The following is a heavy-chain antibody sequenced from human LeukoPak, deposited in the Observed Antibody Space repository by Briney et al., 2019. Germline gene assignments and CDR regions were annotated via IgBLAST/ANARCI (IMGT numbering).Heavy chain of an antibody. V-gene: IGHV3-33*01. CDR2: IWYDGSNK. J-gene: IGHJ6*02. CDR3: AREAGDCSTTSCYYYYYGMDV. Sequence: GGSLRLSCAASGFSFNSYGMHWVRQAPGKGLEWVAVIWYDGSNKYYADSVKGRFTISRDNSKNTLYLQMNSLRAGDTAVYYCAREAGDCSTTSCYYYYYGMDVWGQGTTVTVSS. D-gene: IGHD2-2*01. CDR1: GFSFNSYG.